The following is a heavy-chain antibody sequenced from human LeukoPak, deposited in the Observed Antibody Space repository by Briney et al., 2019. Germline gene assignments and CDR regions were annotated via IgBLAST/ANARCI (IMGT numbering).Heavy chain of an antibody. CDR3: ARGPGGDY. J-gene: IGHJ4*02. D-gene: IGHD1-26*01. CDR1: GGSINNYY. CDR2: IYYSGST. V-gene: IGHV4-59*01. Sequence: MSSETLSLTCTVSGGSINNYYWSWIRQPPGKGLEWIGYIYYSGSTNYNPSLKSRVTISLDTSKNQFSLKLSSVTAADTAVYYCARGPGGDYWGQGTLVTVSS.